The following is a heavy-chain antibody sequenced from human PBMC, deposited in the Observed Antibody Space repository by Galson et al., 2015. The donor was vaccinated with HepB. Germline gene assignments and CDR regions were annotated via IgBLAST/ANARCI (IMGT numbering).Heavy chain of an antibody. CDR3: ARGYSSMWYSGLCY. J-gene: IGHJ4*02. CDR1: GFSVSSNY. D-gene: IGHD6-13*01. Sequence: SMRLSCAGSGFSVSSNYMSGVRQAQGKGLECVSVIYTAGNTYYADSVKDRFTISRDNSKNTLYLQMNSLRAEDTAMYFCARGYSSMWYSGLCYWGQGSLVTVS. V-gene: IGHV3-53*01. CDR2: IYTAGNT.